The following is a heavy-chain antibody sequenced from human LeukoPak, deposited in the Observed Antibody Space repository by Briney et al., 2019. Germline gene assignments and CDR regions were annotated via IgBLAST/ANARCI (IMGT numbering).Heavy chain of an antibody. Sequence: SETLSLTCTVSGGSISSGSYYWSWIRQPAGKGLEWIGRIYTSGSTNYNPSLKSRVTISVDTSKNQFSLKLSSVTAADTAVYYCARQRRNGGIAASNDAFDIWGQGTMVTVSS. D-gene: IGHD6-13*01. CDR2: IYTSGST. CDR3: ARQRRNGGIAASNDAFDI. CDR1: GGSISSGSYY. V-gene: IGHV4-61*02. J-gene: IGHJ3*02.